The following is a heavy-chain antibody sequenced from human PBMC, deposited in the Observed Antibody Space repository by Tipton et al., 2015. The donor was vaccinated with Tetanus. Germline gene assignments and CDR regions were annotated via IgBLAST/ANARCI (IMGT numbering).Heavy chain of an antibody. V-gene: IGHV4-39*01. CDR3: ARLSSSANDAHAFDI. J-gene: IGHJ3*02. D-gene: IGHD3-22*01. Sequence: TLSLTCTVSGDSFTNNIYYWAWIRQPPGKGLEWIASIYYSGTTYSNPSLGSRVTMSVDTSKTQFSLKVSSVTAADTAVYYCARLSSSANDAHAFDIWGQGTMVTVPS. CDR1: GDSFTNNIYY. CDR2: IYYSGTT.